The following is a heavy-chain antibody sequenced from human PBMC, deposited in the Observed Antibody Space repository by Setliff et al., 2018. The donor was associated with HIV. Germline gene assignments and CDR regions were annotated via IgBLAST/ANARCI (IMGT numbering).Heavy chain of an antibody. Sequence: PGGSLRLSCAASGFTFSTYAMSWVRQAPGKGLEWVSAISGSGGSTYYADSVKCRFTISRDNSKNTLYLQMNSLRVEDTAIYYCAKDPYSGTFTLYYFDYWGQGTLVTVSS. D-gene: IGHD1-26*01. J-gene: IGHJ4*02. V-gene: IGHV3-23*01. CDR1: GFTFSTYA. CDR2: ISGSGGST. CDR3: AKDPYSGTFTLYYFDY.